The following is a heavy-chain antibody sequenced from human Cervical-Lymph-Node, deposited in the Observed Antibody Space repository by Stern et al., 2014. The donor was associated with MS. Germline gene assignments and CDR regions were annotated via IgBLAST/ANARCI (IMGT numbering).Heavy chain of an antibody. Sequence: QVQLLQPGTEVKEPGASVIVSCKASGYTFTTYGISWVRQAPGQGLQWMGWISADSGSTKYAQDLRDRVTMTRDTSTGTAYLELRALRSEDTAVYYCARDKMHAFDYWGQGSLVSVSS. D-gene: IGHD2-8*01. V-gene: IGHV1-18*01. CDR1: GYTFTTYG. CDR3: ARDKMHAFDY. CDR2: ISADSGST. J-gene: IGHJ4*02.